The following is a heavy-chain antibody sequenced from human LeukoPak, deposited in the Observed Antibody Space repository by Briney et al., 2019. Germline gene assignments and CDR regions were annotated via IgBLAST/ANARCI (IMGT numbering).Heavy chain of an antibody. Sequence: PSETLSLTCTVSGVSISSYYWSWIRQPPGKGLEWIGYIYYSGSTNYNPSLKSRVTISVDTSKNQFSLKLSSVTAADTAVYYCARDRYYSNDYYYYMDVWGKGTTVTVSS. CDR3: ARDRYYSNDYYYYMDV. V-gene: IGHV4-59*01. CDR1: GVSISSYY. CDR2: IYYSGST. J-gene: IGHJ6*03. D-gene: IGHD4-11*01.